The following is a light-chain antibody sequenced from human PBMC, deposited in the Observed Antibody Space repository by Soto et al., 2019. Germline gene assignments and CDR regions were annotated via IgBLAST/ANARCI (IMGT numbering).Light chain of an antibody. CDR3: AAWSDSLSAYV. Sequence: QLVLTQPPSASGTPGQRVTISCSGSSSNIGSNYVYWYQQLPGTAPKLLIYSNDQRPSGVPDRFSGSKSGTSASLAISGLRSEDEADYYCAAWSDSLSAYVFGTGTKVTVL. J-gene: IGLJ1*01. CDR2: SND. CDR1: SSNIGSNY. V-gene: IGLV1-47*02.